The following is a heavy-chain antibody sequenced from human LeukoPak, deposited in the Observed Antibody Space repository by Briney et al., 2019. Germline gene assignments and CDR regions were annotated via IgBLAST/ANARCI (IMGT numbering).Heavy chain of an antibody. Sequence: PSETLSLTCTVSGGSISSYYWSWIRQPPGKGLEWIGYIYYSGSTNYNPSLKSRVTISVDTPKNQFSLKLSSVTAADTAVYYCAREVRGVISYYFDYWGQGTLVTVSS. CDR3: AREVRGVISYYFDY. D-gene: IGHD3-10*01. CDR1: GGSISSYY. J-gene: IGHJ4*02. CDR2: IYYSGST. V-gene: IGHV4-59*12.